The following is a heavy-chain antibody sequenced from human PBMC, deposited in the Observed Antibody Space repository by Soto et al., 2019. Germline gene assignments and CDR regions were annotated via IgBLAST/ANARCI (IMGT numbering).Heavy chain of an antibody. Sequence: PGGSLRLSCAASGFTFSSYGMHWVRQAPGKGLEWVAVIWYDGSNKYYADSVKGRFTISRDNSKNTLYLQMNSLRAEDTAVYYCARARSPLMVYAIGPWGKGTLVTVSS. CDR2: IWYDGSNK. D-gene: IGHD2-8*01. CDR3: ARARSPLMVYAIGP. CDR1: GFTFSSYG. J-gene: IGHJ5*02. V-gene: IGHV3-33*01.